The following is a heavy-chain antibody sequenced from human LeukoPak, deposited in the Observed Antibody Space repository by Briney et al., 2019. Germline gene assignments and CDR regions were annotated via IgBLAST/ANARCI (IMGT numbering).Heavy chain of an antibody. Sequence: GGSLRLSCAASGFTFSSYWMSWVRQAPGKGLEWVANIKQDGSEKYYVDSVKGRFTISRDNAKNSLYLQMNSLRAEDTAVYYCARVGYDFWSGHYNPYYFDYWGQGTLVTVSS. J-gene: IGHJ4*02. CDR1: GFTFSSYW. CDR3: ARVGYDFWSGHYNPYYFDY. D-gene: IGHD3-3*01. CDR2: IKQDGSEK. V-gene: IGHV3-7*01.